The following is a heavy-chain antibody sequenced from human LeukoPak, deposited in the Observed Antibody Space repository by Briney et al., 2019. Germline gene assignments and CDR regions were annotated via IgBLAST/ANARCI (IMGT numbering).Heavy chain of an antibody. V-gene: IGHV3-23*01. Sequence: GGSLRLSCAASRFTFSSYAMSWVRQAPGKGLEWVSTLSGSGDTTCYADSVKGRFTISRDNSKNALYLQMNSLRAEDTAVYYCANDISGAKYYFDYWGQGTLVTVSS. CDR3: ANDISGAKYYFDY. D-gene: IGHD1-26*01. CDR1: RFTFSSYA. CDR2: LSGSGDTT. J-gene: IGHJ4*02.